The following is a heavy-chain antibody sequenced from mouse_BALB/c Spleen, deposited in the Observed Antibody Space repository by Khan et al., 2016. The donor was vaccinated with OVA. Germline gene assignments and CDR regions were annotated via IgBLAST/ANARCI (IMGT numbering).Heavy chain of an antibody. J-gene: IGHJ4*01. D-gene: IGHD2-14*01. CDR3: ARAYYRYDGYYAMDY. CDR2: IWGGGGT. Sequence: VKLEVSGPGLVAPSQTLSNTCTVSGFSLSRYNIHWVRQPPGGGLEWLGMIWGGGGTDYNSTLKSRLSISKDNSKSQVFLKMNSLQTDDTAIYXCARAYYRYDGYYAMDYWGQGTSVTVSS. CDR1: GFSLSRYN. V-gene: IGHV2-6-4*01.